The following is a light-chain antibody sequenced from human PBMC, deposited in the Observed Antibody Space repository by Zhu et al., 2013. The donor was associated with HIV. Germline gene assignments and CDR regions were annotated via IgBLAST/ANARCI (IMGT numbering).Light chain of an antibody. Sequence: EIVLTQSPGTLSLSPGERVTLSCRANQSVSSSYLAWYQQKPGQAPRLLIYGASSRATGIPARFTGSGSGTDFTLTINSLQSEDFTVYYCHQYDDWPYTFGQGTKLEIK. V-gene: IGKV3-20*01. CDR1: QSVSSSY. J-gene: IGKJ2*01. CDR2: GAS. CDR3: HQYDDWPYT.